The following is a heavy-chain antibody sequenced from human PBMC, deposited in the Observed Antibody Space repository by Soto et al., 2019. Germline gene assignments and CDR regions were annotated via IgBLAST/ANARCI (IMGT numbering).Heavy chain of an antibody. CDR2: IYYSGST. CDR3: ARQEYYYGSGSLTYSYMDV. J-gene: IGHJ6*03. CDR1: GGSISSRSYY. V-gene: IGHV4-39*01. Sequence: QLQLQESGPGLVKPSETLSLTCTVSGGSISSRSYYWGWIRQPPGKGLEWIGSIYYSGSTYYNPSLKSRVTISVDTSQNQFSLKLSSVTAADTAVYYCARQEYYYGSGSLTYSYMDVWGKGTTVTVSS. D-gene: IGHD3-10*01.